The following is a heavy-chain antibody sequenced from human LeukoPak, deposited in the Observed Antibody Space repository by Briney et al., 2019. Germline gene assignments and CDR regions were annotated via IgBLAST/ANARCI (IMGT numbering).Heavy chain of an antibody. V-gene: IGHV3-23*01. CDR3: AKSRGLSGYSYARGAFDI. CDR2: ISGSGGST. Sequence: QPGGSLRLSCAASGFTFSSYAMSWVRQAPGKGLEWVSAISGSGGSTYYADSVKGRFTISRDNSKNTLYLQMNSLRAEDTAVYYCAKSRGLSGYSYARGAFDIWGQETMVTVSS. J-gene: IGHJ3*02. CDR1: GFTFSSYA. D-gene: IGHD5-18*01.